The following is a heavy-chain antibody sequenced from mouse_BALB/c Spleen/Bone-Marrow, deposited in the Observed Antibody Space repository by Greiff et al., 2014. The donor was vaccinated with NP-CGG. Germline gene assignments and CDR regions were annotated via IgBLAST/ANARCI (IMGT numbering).Heavy chain of an antibody. J-gene: IGHJ3*01. CDR3: TFLVKEDFAY. CDR1: GYSFTSYW. D-gene: IGHD2-10*02. V-gene: IGHV1-5*01. Sequence: VQLKESGTVLARPGASVKMSCKASGYSFTSYWMHWVKQRPGQGLEWIGAIYPGNSDTTYNQKFKGKAKLTAVTSASTAYMELSSLTNEDSAVCYCTFLVKEDFAYWGQGTLVTVSA. CDR2: IYPGNSDT.